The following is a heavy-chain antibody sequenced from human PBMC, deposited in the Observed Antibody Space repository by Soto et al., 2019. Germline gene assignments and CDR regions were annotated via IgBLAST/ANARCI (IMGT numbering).Heavy chain of an antibody. CDR2: ISSSSSYI. V-gene: IGHV3-21*01. J-gene: IGHJ6*02. Sequence: GGSLRLSCAASGFTFSSYSMNWVRQAPGKGLEWVSSISSSSSYIYYADSVKGRFTISRDNAKNSLYLQMNSLRAEDTAVYYCAGRGEHFDWEVYYYGMDVWGQGTTVTVSS. CDR3: AGRGEHFDWEVYYYGMDV. D-gene: IGHD3-9*01. CDR1: GFTFSSYS.